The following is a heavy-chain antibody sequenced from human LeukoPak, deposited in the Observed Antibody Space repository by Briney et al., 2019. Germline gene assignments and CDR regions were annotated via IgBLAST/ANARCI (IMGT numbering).Heavy chain of an antibody. CDR1: GGSFSGYY. J-gene: IGHJ5*02. CDR2: ISSDGNTQ. D-gene: IGHD1-1*01. CDR3: ARAGVPVPGTAWFDP. Sequence: LSLTCAVYGGSFSGYYWSWVRQPPGKGLEWVAVISSDGNTQFYADSVKGRFTISRDNSKNTVYLQMNSLRAEDTAVYYCARAGVPVPGTAWFDPWGQGTLVTVSS. V-gene: IGHV3-30-3*01.